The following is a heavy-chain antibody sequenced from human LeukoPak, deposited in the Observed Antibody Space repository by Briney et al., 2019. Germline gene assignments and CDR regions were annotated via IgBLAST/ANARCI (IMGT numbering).Heavy chain of an antibody. CDR2: INPNSGGT. J-gene: IGHJ3*02. D-gene: IGHD2-21*02. Sequence: ASVKVSCKASGYTFTGYYMHWVRQAPGQGLEWMGWINPNSGGTNYAQKFQGRVTMTRDTSISTAYMELSRLRSDDTAVHYCARDGLYCGGDCYWSSGDAFDIWGQGTMVTVSS. V-gene: IGHV1-2*02. CDR1: GYTFTGYY. CDR3: ARDGLYCGGDCYWSSGDAFDI.